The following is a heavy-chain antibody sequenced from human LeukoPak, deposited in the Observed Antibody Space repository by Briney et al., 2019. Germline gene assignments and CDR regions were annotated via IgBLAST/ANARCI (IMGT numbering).Heavy chain of an antibody. CDR3: ARVNYDSSGNRRYFQY. V-gene: IGHV3-30*03. D-gene: IGHD3-22*01. Sequence: PGGSLRLSCAASGFSFSSYGMHWVRQAPGKGLGWMAVISYDGSKKYYADSVKGRFTISRDNSKNTLYLQMNSLRAEDTAVYYCARVNYDSSGNRRYFQYWGQGTLVTVSS. J-gene: IGHJ1*01. CDR1: GFSFSSYG. CDR2: ISYDGSKK.